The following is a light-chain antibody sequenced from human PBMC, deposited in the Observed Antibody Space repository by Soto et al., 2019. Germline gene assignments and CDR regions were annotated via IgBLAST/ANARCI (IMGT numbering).Light chain of an antibody. J-gene: IGLJ1*01. V-gene: IGLV2-14*01. CDR3: SSYTSISTYV. Sequence: QSVLTQPASVSGTPGQSITISCTETTMTVGGYNFVSWYQQHPDKAPKLMIYDVTNRPSGVSNRFSGSKSGNTAPLTISGLQAEDEADYYCSSYTSISTYVFGTGTKVTVL. CDR2: DVT. CDR1: TMTVGGYNF.